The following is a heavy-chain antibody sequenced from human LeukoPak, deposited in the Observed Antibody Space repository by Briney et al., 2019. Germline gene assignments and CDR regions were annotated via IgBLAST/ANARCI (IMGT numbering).Heavy chain of an antibody. V-gene: IGHV3-23*01. Sequence: GGSPRLSCAASGFTFSSYAMSWVRQAPGKGLEWVSAISGSGGSTYYADSVKGRFTISRDNSKNTLYLQMNSLRAEDTAVYYCAKATGVLRFYYFDYWGQGTLVTVSS. CDR3: AKATGVLRFYYFDY. J-gene: IGHJ4*02. CDR2: ISGSGGST. CDR1: GFTFSSYA. D-gene: IGHD3-10*01.